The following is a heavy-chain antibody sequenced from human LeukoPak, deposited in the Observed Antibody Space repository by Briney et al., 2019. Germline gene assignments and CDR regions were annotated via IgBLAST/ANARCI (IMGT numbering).Heavy chain of an antibody. CDR3: AREYSSSRYLDY. V-gene: IGHV4-4*07. CDR2: LHSSGST. Sequence: SETLSLTRTVSAGSISAYYWSWIRQPAGKGLEWIGRLHSSGSTNYSPSLQSRVTMSVDTSKNQFSLNLSSITAADTAVYFCAREYSSSRYLDYWGQGILVTVSS. D-gene: IGHD2-2*01. J-gene: IGHJ4*02. CDR1: AGSISAYY.